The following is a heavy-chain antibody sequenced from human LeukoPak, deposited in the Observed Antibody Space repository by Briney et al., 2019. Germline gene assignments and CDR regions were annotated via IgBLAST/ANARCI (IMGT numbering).Heavy chain of an antibody. CDR1: GVTFSSYA. Sequence: ASVKVSCRPSGVTFSSYAISWVRQAPGEGLEWRGGIIPIFGTANYAQKFQGRVTITTDESTSTAYMELSSLRSEDTAVYYCARGFTDYSNYYYMDVWGKGTTVTVSS. J-gene: IGHJ6*03. CDR2: IIPIFGTA. V-gene: IGHV1-69*05. CDR3: ARGFTDYSNYYYMDV. D-gene: IGHD2-15*01.